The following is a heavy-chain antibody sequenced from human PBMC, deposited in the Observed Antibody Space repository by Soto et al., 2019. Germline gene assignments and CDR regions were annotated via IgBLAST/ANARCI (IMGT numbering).Heavy chain of an antibody. CDR1: GFIFSSYW. J-gene: IGHJ4*02. CDR2: VKQDGSEQ. V-gene: IGHV3-7*03. CDR3: VGGSGWVMDY. Sequence: EVQLVESGGGLVQPGGSLRLSCSASGFIFSSYWMTWVRHAPGKGLEWVANVKQDGSEQHYVDSVKGRFTISRYNVKNSLFRQMNSLRAADTAVYYCVGGSGWVMDYWGQGTLVTVSS. D-gene: IGHD6-19*01.